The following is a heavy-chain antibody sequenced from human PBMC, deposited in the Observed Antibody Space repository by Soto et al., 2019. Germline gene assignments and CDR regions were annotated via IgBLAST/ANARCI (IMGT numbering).Heavy chain of an antibody. CDR3: AKDIWGHIVVETASQGYFDL. CDR1: GFTFDDYA. D-gene: IGHD2-21*02. J-gene: IGHJ2*01. V-gene: IGHV3-9*01. CDR2: ISWNSGSI. Sequence: EVQLVESGGGLVQPGRSLRLSCAASGFTFDDYAMHWVRQAPGKGLEWVSGISWNSGSIGYADSVKGRFTISRDNAKNSLYLQMNSLRAEDTALYYCAKDIWGHIVVETASQGYFDLWGRGTLVTVS.